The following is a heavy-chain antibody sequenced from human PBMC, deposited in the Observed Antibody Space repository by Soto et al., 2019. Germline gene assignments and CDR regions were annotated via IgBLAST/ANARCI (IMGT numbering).Heavy chain of an antibody. CDR3: TKSWLFEKNWFDP. J-gene: IGHJ5*02. CDR2: ISSTGLYT. CDR1: GFSFTTYG. V-gene: IGHV3-23*01. Sequence: PGGSLRLSCAASGFSFTTYGMGWVRQAPGKGLEWVSDISSTGLYTYLADSVKGRFTISRDNSKNTLHLQMNSLRVDDTAVYFCTKSWLFEKNWFDPWGQGTLVTVSS. D-gene: IGHD3-22*01.